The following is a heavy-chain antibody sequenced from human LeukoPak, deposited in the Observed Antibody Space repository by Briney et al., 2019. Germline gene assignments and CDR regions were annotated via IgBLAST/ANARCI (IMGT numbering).Heavy chain of an antibody. CDR1: GFTFDDYA. Sequence: GRSLRLSCAASGFTFDDYAMHWVRQAPGKGLEWVSGISWNSGSIGYADSVKGRFTISRDNAKNSLYLQMNSLRAEDTALYYCANGIAARPNYYYMDVWGKGTTVTVSS. D-gene: IGHD6-6*01. CDR3: ANGIAARPNYYYMDV. J-gene: IGHJ6*03. CDR2: ISWNSGSI. V-gene: IGHV3-9*01.